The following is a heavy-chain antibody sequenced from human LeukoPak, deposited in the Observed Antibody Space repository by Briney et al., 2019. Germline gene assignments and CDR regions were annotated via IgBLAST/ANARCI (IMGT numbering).Heavy chain of an antibody. D-gene: IGHD6-6*01. CDR1: GYTFTSYG. J-gene: IGHJ4*02. Sequence: ASVKVSCKASGYTFTSYGISWVRQAPGQGLEWMGWISAYNGNTNYAQKLQGRVTMTTDTSTSTAYMELRSLRSDDTAVYYCARKSSSSLETAFDYWGQGTLVTVSS. CDR2: ISAYNGNT. CDR3: ARKSSSSLETAFDY. V-gene: IGHV1-18*01.